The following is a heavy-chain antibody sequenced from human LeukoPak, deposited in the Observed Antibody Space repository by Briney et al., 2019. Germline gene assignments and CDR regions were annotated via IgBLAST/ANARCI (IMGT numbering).Heavy chain of an antibody. D-gene: IGHD1-1*01. CDR1: GDSISSDSYY. J-gene: IGHJ5*02. V-gene: IGHV4-61*10. CDR2: IDYSGSS. CDR3: ARALTTGTANWFDP. Sequence: SQTLSLTCTVSGDSISSDSYYWSWIRQPAGKGLEWIGYIDYSGSSNYNPSLKSRVTISVDTSKNQFSLKLSSVTAADTAVYYCARALTTGTANWFDPWGQGTLVTVSS.